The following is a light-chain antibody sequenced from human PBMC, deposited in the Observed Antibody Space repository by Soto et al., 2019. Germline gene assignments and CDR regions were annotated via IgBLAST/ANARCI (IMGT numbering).Light chain of an antibody. CDR1: HSLSFN. Sequence: EIVMTQSPATLSLSAGKGATLSCRASHSLSFNLAWYHKNPGQAPRLLIYAASTRATGIPARFSGSGSGTEFTLTISSLQSEDFAVYYCQQYYRWPQTFGQGTKVDIK. CDR3: QQYYRWPQT. J-gene: IGKJ1*01. V-gene: IGKV3-15*01. CDR2: AAS.